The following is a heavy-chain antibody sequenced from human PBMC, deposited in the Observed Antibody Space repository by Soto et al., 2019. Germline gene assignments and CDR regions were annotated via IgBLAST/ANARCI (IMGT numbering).Heavy chain of an antibody. J-gene: IGHJ4*02. Sequence: EVQLVQSGAEVKKPGESLRISCKGSGYSFTSYWIGWVRQMPGKGLEWMGIIDPGDSDTRYGPSFQGQVTISVDKSISTAYLQGSSLKASDTAMYYCARSEHSSSSNDYWGQGTLVTVSS. CDR2: IDPGDSDT. D-gene: IGHD6-6*01. CDR3: ARSEHSSSSNDY. CDR1: GYSFTSYW. V-gene: IGHV5-51*01.